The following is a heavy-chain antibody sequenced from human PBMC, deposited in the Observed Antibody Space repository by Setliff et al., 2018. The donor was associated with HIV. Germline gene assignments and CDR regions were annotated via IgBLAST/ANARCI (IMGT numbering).Heavy chain of an antibody. CDR2: ISAYNGNT. Sequence: AASVKVSCKASGYTFTSYDISWVRQAPGQGLEWMGWISAYNGNTNYAQKLQGRVTMTTDTSTSTAYMELRSLRSDDTAVYYCARDLGYSSSSGWFDPWGQGTLVTVSS. D-gene: IGHD6-6*01. CDR3: ARDLGYSSSSGWFDP. V-gene: IGHV1-18*01. J-gene: IGHJ5*02. CDR1: GYTFTSYD.